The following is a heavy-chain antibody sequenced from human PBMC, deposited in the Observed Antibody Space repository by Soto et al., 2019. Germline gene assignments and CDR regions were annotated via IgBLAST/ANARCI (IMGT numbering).Heavy chain of an antibody. J-gene: IGHJ4*02. Sequence: ASVKVSCKGSGYFLTALSIHWVLQAPGKGLEWMGGFDREDGETIYAQKFQGRVTMTEDTSTDSAYMELSSLTSEDTAIYYCAHGEGIVKSIVYFDSWGQGTLVTVSS. D-gene: IGHD1-26*01. CDR2: FDREDGET. CDR3: AHGEGIVKSIVYFDS. CDR1: GYFLTALS. V-gene: IGHV1-24*01.